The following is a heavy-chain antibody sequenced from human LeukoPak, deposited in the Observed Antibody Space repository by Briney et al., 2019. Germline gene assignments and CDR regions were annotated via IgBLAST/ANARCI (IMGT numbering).Heavy chain of an antibody. J-gene: IGHJ4*02. V-gene: IGHV3-7*04. CDR3: ARVGSGSYHFDY. D-gene: IGHD1-26*01. Sequence: GGSLRLSCAASRFTFGSYWMSWVRQAPGKGLEWVANIEQDGSEKYYVDSVKGRFTISRDNAKNSLYLQMNSLRAEDTAVYYCARVGSGSYHFDYWGQGTLVTVSS. CDR1: RFTFGSYW. CDR2: IEQDGSEK.